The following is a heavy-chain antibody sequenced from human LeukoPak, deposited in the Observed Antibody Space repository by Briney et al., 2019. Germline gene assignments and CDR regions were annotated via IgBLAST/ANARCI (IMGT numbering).Heavy chain of an antibody. CDR3: ARDGGSGYPHAY. V-gene: IGHV3-11*06. CDR1: GFTFSDYY. CDR2: ISSSSSYT. D-gene: IGHD3-22*01. J-gene: IGHJ4*02. Sequence: GGSLRLSCAASGFTFSDYYMSWIRQAPGKGLECVLYISSSSSYTNYADSVKGRFTISRDNAKNSLYLQMNSLRAEDTAVYYCARDGGSGYPHAYWGQGTLVTVSS.